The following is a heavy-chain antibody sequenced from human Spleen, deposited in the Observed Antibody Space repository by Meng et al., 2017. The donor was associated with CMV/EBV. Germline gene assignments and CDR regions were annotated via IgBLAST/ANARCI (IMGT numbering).Heavy chain of an antibody. CDR3: ARGGNTHPDVFDI. J-gene: IGHJ3*02. D-gene: IGHD3-16*01. Sequence: GESLKISCAASGFTFSNYRMNWVRQAPGKGLEWVANIKQDGSEKYYVDSVKGRFTISRDNAENTLYLQMNSLRVEDTAVYYCARGGNTHPDVFDIWGQGTMVTVSS. CDR1: GFTFSNYR. CDR2: IKQDGSEK. V-gene: IGHV3-7*03.